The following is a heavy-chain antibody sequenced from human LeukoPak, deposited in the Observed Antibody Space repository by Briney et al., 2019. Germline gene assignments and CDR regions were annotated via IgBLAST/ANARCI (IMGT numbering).Heavy chain of an antibody. J-gene: IGHJ4*02. CDR1: GYTFTSYG. CDR3: ARAIRRGELERY. D-gene: IGHD3-10*01. V-gene: IGHV1-18*01. Sequence: GASVKVSCKASGYTFTSYGISWVRQAPGQGLEWMGWISAYNGNTNYAQKLQGRVTMTRDTSVGTAYMELSSLRSEDTAVYYCARAIRRGELERYWGQGTLVTVSS. CDR2: ISAYNGNT.